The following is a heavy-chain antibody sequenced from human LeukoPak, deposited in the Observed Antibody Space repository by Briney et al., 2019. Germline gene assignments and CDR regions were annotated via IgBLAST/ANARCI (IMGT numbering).Heavy chain of an antibody. CDR2: INIDGSST. D-gene: IGHD3-10*01. CDR1: GFTFSSYW. J-gene: IGHJ4*02. V-gene: IGHV3-74*01. Sequence: GGSLRLSCAASGFTFSSYWMHWVRQAPGKGLVWVSRINIDGSSTSYADSVKGRFTISRDNAKNSLYLQMNSLRAEDTAVYYCARDYYGSPTHWGQGTLVTVSS. CDR3: ARDYYGSPTH.